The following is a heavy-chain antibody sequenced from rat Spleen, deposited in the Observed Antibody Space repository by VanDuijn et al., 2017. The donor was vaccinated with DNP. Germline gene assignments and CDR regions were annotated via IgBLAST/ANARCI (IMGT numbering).Heavy chain of an antibody. V-gene: IGHV3-1*01. J-gene: IGHJ2*01. Sequence: EVQLQESGPGLVKPSQSLSLTCSVTAYSITSNYWGWIRKFPGNKMEYIGHISYSGSTSYNPSLKSRITITRDTSKNQFFLQLNSVTTEDTATYYCARWAGGYENYFDYWGQGVMVTVSS. CDR3: ARWAGGYENYFDY. D-gene: IGHD1-11*01. CDR1: AYSITSNY. CDR2: ISYSGST.